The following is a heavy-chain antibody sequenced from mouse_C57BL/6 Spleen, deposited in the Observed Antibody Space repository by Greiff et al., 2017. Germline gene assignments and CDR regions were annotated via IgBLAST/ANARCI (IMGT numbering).Heavy chain of an antibody. J-gene: IGHJ2*01. CDR1: GYTFTDYY. Sequence: QVQLQQSGAELVRPGASVKLSCKASGYTFTDYYINWVKQRPGQGLEWIARIYPGSGNTYYNEKFKGKATLTAEKSSSTAYMQLSSLTSEDSAVYFCARCPLGPHYFDYWGQGTTLTVSS. CDR3: ARCPLGPHYFDY. V-gene: IGHV1-76*01. CDR2: IYPGSGNT. D-gene: IGHD4-1*01.